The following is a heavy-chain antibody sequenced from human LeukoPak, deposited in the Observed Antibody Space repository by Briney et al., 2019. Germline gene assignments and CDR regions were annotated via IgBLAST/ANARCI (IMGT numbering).Heavy chain of an antibody. Sequence: PSETLSLTCTVSGGSISSSSYYWGWIRQPPGKGLEWIGSIYYSGSTYYNPSLKSRVTISVDKSKNQFSLKLSSVTAADTAVYYCAREMYPYSSGSFDYWGQGTLVTVSS. CDR2: IYYSGST. D-gene: IGHD6-19*01. V-gene: IGHV4-39*07. J-gene: IGHJ4*02. CDR3: AREMYPYSSGSFDY. CDR1: GGSISSSSYY.